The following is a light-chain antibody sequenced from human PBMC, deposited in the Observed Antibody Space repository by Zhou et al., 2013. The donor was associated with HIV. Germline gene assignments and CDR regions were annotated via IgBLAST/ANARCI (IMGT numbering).Light chain of an antibody. CDR2: GAS. J-gene: IGKJ4*01. Sequence: EIVLTQSPGTLSLSPGERATLSCRASQSVSSSYLVWYQQKPGQAPRLLINGASSRATGIPDRFSGSGSGTDFTLTISRLEPEDFAVYYCQQYGSLLTFGGGTKVEIK. CDR1: QSVSSSY. V-gene: IGKV3-20*01. CDR3: QQYGSLLT.